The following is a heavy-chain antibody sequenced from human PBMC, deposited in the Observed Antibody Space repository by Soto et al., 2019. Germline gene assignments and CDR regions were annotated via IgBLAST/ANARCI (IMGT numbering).Heavy chain of an antibody. V-gene: IGHV3-30*18. J-gene: IGHJ4*02. CDR2: ISYDGSDK. D-gene: IGHD2-15*01. Sequence: GGSLRLSCAASGFTFNSYGIHWVRQAPGRGLECVAVISYDGSDKYYADSVKGRFTISRDNSKNTLYLQVNSLRVEDTAVYYCAKDKGHCSGGSCYLGFDSWGQGTPVTVSS. CDR1: GFTFNSYG. CDR3: AKDKGHCSGGSCYLGFDS.